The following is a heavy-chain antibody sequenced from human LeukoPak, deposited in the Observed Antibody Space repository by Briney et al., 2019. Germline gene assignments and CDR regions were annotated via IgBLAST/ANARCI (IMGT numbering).Heavy chain of an antibody. D-gene: IGHD4-17*01. CDR3: ARHGTTVTTFGY. Sequence: ASVKVSCKASGYAFTGYYMHWVRQVPGQGLEWMGRINPNSGGTNYAQKFQGRVTMTRDTSISTAYMELSRLRSDDTVVYYCARHGTTVTTFGYWGQGTLVTVSS. CDR1: GYAFTGYY. CDR2: INPNSGGT. V-gene: IGHV1-2*05. J-gene: IGHJ4*02.